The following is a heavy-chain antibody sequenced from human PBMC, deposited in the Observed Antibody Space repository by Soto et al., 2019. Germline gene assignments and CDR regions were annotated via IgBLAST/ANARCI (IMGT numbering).Heavy chain of an antibody. CDR3: ARVGALGSSSCFDY. Sequence: QVQLQQWGAGLLKPSETLSLTCAVSGGSFSGHYWSWIRQPPGKGLEWIGELNHSGSTNYNPSLKSLVTISVDTSKNQFSLKLSSVTAADTAVYFCARVGALGSSSCFDYWGQGTLVTVSS. D-gene: IGHD6-13*01. CDR2: LNHSGST. CDR1: GGSFSGHY. V-gene: IGHV4-34*01. J-gene: IGHJ4*02.